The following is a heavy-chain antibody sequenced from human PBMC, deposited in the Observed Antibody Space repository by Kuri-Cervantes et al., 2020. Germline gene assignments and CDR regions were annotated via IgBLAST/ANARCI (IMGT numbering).Heavy chain of an antibody. J-gene: IGHJ6*02. V-gene: IGHV3-23*01. CDR1: GFTFSSYA. CDR2: ISGSGGST. D-gene: IGHD6-19*01. CDR3: ARGRFSSGWYVGYYYYYGMDV. Sequence: GGSLRLSCAASGFTFSSYAMSWVRQAPGKGLEWVSAISGSGGSTCYADSVKGRFTISRDNSKNTLYLQMNSLRAEDTAVYYCARGRFSSGWYVGYYYYYGMDVWGQGTTVTVSS.